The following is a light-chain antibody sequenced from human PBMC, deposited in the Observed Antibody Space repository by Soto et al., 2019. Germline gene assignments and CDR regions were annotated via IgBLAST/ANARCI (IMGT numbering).Light chain of an antibody. CDR3: QQTYSTPRGA. Sequence: DIQITQSPSSLSASVGDRVTINCRASESIRNNLNWYQQKPGKAPKLLIYAASTLQSGVPSRFSGGGSGTEFTLTIGSLQPEDFTTYYCQQTYSTPRGAFGQGTKVEIE. J-gene: IGKJ1*01. CDR1: ESIRNN. V-gene: IGKV1-39*01. CDR2: AAS.